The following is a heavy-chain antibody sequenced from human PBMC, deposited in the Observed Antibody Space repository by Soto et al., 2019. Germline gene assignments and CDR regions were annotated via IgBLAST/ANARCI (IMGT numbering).Heavy chain of an antibody. CDR3: ARVATVTTYYFDY. CDR2: IHHSGST. Sequence: SETLSLTCTVSGGSINSGGYYWSWIRQYPGKGLEWIGYIHHSGSTYYNPSLKSRVTISVDTSKNQFSLKLNSVTAADTAVYYCARVATVTTYYFDYWGQGSLVTVSS. D-gene: IGHD4-17*01. J-gene: IGHJ4*02. V-gene: IGHV4-31*03. CDR1: GGSINSGGYY.